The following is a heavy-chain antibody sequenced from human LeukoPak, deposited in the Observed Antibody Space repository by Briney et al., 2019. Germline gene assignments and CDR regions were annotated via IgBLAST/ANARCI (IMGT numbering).Heavy chain of an antibody. J-gene: IGHJ4*02. Sequence: GESLKISCKGSGYSFTSYWIGWVRQMPGKGLEWMGIIYPGDSDTRYSPSFQGQVTISADKSISTAYLQWSSLKASDTAMYYCARQAGSGSYYAPRYFDYWGQGTLVTVSS. V-gene: IGHV5-51*01. D-gene: IGHD3-10*01. CDR1: GYSFTSYW. CDR2: IYPGDSDT. CDR3: ARQAGSGSYYAPRYFDY.